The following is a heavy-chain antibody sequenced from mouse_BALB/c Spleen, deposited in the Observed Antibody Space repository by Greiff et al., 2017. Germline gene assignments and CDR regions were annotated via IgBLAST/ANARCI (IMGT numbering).Heavy chain of an antibody. V-gene: IGHV1-15*01. J-gene: IGHJ2*01. D-gene: IGHD3-1*01. Sequence: QVQLQQSGAELVRPGASVTLSCKASGYTFTDYEMHWVKQTPVHGLEWIGAIDPETGGTAYNQKFKGKATLTADKSSSTAYMELRSLTSEDSAVYYCTRWGAPFDYWGQGTTLTVSS. CDR2: IDPETGGT. CDR1: GYTFTDYE. CDR3: TRWGAPFDY.